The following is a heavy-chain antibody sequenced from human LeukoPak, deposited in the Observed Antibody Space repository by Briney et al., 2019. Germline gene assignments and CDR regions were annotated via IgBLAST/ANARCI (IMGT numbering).Heavy chain of an antibody. Sequence: GGSLRLSCAASGFTFGPYTMNWVRQAPGKGLEWVSVIYSGGSTYYADSVKGRFTISRDNSKNTLYLQMNSLRAEDTAVYYCATVFTSSRYYGMDVWGQGTTVTVSS. D-gene: IGHD2-2*01. CDR2: IYSGGST. V-gene: IGHV3-66*01. CDR3: ATVFTSSRYYGMDV. J-gene: IGHJ6*02. CDR1: GFTFGPYT.